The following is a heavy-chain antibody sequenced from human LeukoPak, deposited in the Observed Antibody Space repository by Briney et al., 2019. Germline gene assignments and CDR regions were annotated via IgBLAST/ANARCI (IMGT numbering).Heavy chain of an antibody. J-gene: IGHJ4*02. V-gene: IGHV1-46*01. CDR2: INPIGGGT. D-gene: IGHD6-19*01. CDR3: ARPIAVAGTLVFDY. CDR1: GYTFTRYY. Sequence: ASEKISCKAPGYTFTRYYMHWVRQTPVQGLERMGIINPIGGGTSYAQKIHGTVTMTRDTSTSTVYTELSSLRSEDAAVYYCARPIAVAGTLVFDYWGQGTLFTVSS.